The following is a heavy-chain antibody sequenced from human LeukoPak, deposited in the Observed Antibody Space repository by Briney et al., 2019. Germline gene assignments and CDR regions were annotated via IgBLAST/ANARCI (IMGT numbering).Heavy chain of an antibody. CDR2: VYYSGST. D-gene: IGHD3-9*01. V-gene: IGHV4-39*07. CDR3: ARVQESQIDYYFDY. CDR1: GDSISSNTYY. J-gene: IGHJ4*02. Sequence: SETLSLTCTVSGDSISSNTYYWGWIRQPPGKGLEWIGSVYYSGSTNYNPSLKSRVTISVDTSKNQFSLKLSSVTAADTAVYYCARVQESQIDYYFDYWGQGTLVTVSS.